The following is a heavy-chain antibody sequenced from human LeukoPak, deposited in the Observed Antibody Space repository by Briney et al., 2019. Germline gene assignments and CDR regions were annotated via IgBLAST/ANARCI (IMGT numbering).Heavy chain of an antibody. Sequence: DPSETLSLTSTVSGGSISCYYWSWLRQPAGEGLEWIVRFYTSGSTNYNPSLKSRVTLSVDTSKNPFSLKLSSVTAPATAVYVCGRVRYSESSVLTRKSSYYFDYWGQGTLVTVSS. D-gene: IGHD3-22*01. CDR1: GGSISCYY. CDR3: GRVRYSESSVLTRKSSYYFDY. CDR2: FYTSGST. J-gene: IGHJ4*02. V-gene: IGHV4-4*07.